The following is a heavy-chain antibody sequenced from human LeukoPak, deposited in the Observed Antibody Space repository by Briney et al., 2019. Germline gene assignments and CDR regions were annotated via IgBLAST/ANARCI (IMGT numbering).Heavy chain of an antibody. Sequence: SETLSLTCTVSGGSISSYYWSWIRQPPGKGLEWIGYIYYSGSTNYNPSLKSRVTISVDTSKNQFSLKLSSVTAADTAVYYCATTPRESAGVVTRGAFDIWGQGTMVTVSS. CDR2: IYYSGST. CDR3: ATTPRESAGVVTRGAFDI. D-gene: IGHD3-3*01. CDR1: GGSISSYY. J-gene: IGHJ3*02. V-gene: IGHV4-59*01.